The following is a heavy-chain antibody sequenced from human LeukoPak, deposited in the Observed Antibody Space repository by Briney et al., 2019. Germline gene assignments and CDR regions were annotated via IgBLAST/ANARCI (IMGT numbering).Heavy chain of an antibody. CDR2: MNPNSGNT. CDR3: ARGARGVIIGDWFDP. D-gene: IGHD3-10*01. Sequence: ASVKVSCKASGGTFSSYAINWVRQATGQGLEWMGWMNPNSGNTGYAQKFQGRVTMTRNTSISTAYMELSSLRSEDTAVYYCARGARGVIIGDWFDPWGQGTLVTVSS. CDR1: GGTFSSYA. J-gene: IGHJ5*02. V-gene: IGHV1-8*02.